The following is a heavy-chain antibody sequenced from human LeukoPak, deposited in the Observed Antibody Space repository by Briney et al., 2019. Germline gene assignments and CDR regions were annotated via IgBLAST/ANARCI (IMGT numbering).Heavy chain of an antibody. D-gene: IGHD5-18*01. CDR1: GFTFTSSS. CDR2: IVVGSGNT. Sequence: SVKVSCRASGFTFTSSSVQWVRQARGQPLEWIGWIVVGSGNTHYAQKFQGKVTFTRNMSTNTAYMELSSLRSEDTAVYYCAADVGYAWGQGTLVTVSS. J-gene: IGHJ5*02. V-gene: IGHV1-58*01. CDR3: AADVGYA.